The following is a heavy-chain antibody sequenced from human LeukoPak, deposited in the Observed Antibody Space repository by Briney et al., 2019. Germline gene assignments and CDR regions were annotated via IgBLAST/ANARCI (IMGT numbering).Heavy chain of an antibody. CDR3: ARDRAYSSSWYGDFDY. V-gene: IGHV1-69*13. J-gene: IGHJ4*02. CDR1: GGTFSSYA. CDR2: IIPIFGTA. Sequence: SVKVSCKASGGTFSSYAISWVRQAPGQGLEWMGGIIPIFGTANYAQKSQGRVTITADESTSTAYMELSSLRSEDTAVYYCARDRAYSSSWYGDFDYWGQGTLVTVSS. D-gene: IGHD6-13*01.